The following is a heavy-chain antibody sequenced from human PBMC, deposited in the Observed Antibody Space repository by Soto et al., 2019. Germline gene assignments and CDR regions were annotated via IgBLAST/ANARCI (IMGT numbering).Heavy chain of an antibody. CDR2: ISSSSSTI. D-gene: IGHD3-22*01. Sequence: EVQLVESGGGLVEPGGSLRLSCAASGFTFSSYSMNWVRQAPGKGLEWVSYISSSSSTIYYADSVKGRFTISRDNAKNSLDLQMKSLRDGGTAVYYCARDPNYYDSRGEAFDIWGQGTMVTVSS. J-gene: IGHJ3*02. V-gene: IGHV3-48*02. CDR3: ARDPNYYDSRGEAFDI. CDR1: GFTFSSYS.